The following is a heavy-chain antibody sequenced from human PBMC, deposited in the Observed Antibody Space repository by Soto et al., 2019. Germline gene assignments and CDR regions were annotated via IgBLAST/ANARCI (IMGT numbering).Heavy chain of an antibody. CDR1: GYTFTSSY. CDR2: INPSGGST. CDR3: ARRDGY. V-gene: IGHV1-46*01. J-gene: IGHJ4*02. Sequence: QVQLVQSGAEVKKPGASVKVSCKASGYTFTSSYIHWVRQAPGQGPEWMGIINPSGGSTTYARKCQGRVTMTRDTSTSTVSMELSSLRFEDTAMYYCARRDGYWGQGTLVTVSS.